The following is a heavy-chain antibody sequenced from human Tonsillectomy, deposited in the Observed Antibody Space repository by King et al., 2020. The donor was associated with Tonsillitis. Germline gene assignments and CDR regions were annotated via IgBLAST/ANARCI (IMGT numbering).Heavy chain of an antibody. CDR2: IIPILGIA. Sequence: QLVQSGAEVKKPGSSVKVSCKASGGTFSSYAISWVRQAPGQGLEWMGRIIPILGIANYAQKFQGRVTITADKSTSTAYMELSSLRSEDTAVYYCAGDYYGSGSPFDYWGQGTLVTVPS. D-gene: IGHD3-10*01. V-gene: IGHV1-69*04. J-gene: IGHJ4*02. CDR3: AGDYYGSGSPFDY. CDR1: GGTFSSYA.